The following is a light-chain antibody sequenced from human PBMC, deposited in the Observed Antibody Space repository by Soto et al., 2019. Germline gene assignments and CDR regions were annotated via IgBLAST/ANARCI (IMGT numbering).Light chain of an antibody. CDR3: QQYMSYS. J-gene: IGKJ1*01. CDR2: HAS. Sequence: AIQMTQSQYYLSASVGDRVTIICRASQGIRNDLGWYQQKPGTAPKLLIYHASTLESGVPSRFSGSGSGTEFTLTISSLQPDDFATYYCQQYMSYSFGQGSKVDIK. V-gene: IGKV1-13*02. CDR1: QGIRND.